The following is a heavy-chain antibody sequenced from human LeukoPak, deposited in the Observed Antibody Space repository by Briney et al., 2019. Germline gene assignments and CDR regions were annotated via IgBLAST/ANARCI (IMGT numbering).Heavy chain of an antibody. V-gene: IGHV1-2*02. CDR3: AKAGTARDAFAI. Sequence: ASVKVSCNASGYTFTGNYIHWVRQAPAQGLELKGWINPNSGGTNYAQRFKGRVTMTRDTSISTAYMEISRLRSDDTAVYYCAKAGTARDAFAIWGQGKMVPVSS. CDR2: INPNSGGT. J-gene: IGHJ3*02. D-gene: IGHD1-1*01. CDR1: GYTFTGNY.